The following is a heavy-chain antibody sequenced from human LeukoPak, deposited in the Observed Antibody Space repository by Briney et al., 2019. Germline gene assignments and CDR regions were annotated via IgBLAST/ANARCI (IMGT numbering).Heavy chain of an antibody. V-gene: IGHV3-23*01. J-gene: IGHJ4*02. CDR2: IDFSDDGAS. D-gene: IGHD1-26*01. Sequence: PGGSLRLSCAASGFRFSGYVMSWVRQAPGKGLEYVSSIDFSDDGASYYTDSVKGRFTISRDNSKNTLFLQMNSLRVEDTAFYYRARVDSGNYDYWGQGTLLTVSS. CDR3: ARVDSGNYDY. CDR1: GFRFSGYV.